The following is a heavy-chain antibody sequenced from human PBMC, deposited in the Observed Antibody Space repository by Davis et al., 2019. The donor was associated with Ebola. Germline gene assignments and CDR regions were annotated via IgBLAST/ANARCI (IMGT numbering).Heavy chain of an antibody. V-gene: IGHV4-59*08. CDR2: IYYRGST. CDR3: AIQIMGATRVFDY. J-gene: IGHJ4*02. Sequence: SETLSLTCTLSGGSISNYYWTWIRQPPGKGLEWIGYIYYRGSTHYNPSLESRVTISVDTSKNQFSLKLNSVTAADTAVYYCAIQIMGATRVFDYWGQGTVVTVSS. CDR1: GGSISNYY. D-gene: IGHD1-26*01.